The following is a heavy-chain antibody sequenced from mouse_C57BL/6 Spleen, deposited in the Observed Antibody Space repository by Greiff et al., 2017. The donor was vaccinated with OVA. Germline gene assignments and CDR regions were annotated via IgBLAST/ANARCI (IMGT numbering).Heavy chain of an antibody. J-gene: IGHJ2*01. CDR3: ARGRGFNWVYFDY. CDR2: ISDGGSYT. CDR1: GFTFSSYA. D-gene: IGHD4-1*01. V-gene: IGHV5-4*01. Sequence: EVQGVESGGGLVKPGGSLKLSCAASGFTFSSYAMSWVRQTPEKRLEWVATISDGGSYTYYPDNVKGRFTISRDNAKNNRYLQMSQLKAEDTAMYYCARGRGFNWVYFDYWGQGTTLTVSS.